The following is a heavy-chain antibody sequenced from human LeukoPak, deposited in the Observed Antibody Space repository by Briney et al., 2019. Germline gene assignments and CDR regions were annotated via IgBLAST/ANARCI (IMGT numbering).Heavy chain of an antibody. V-gene: IGHV3-74*01. CDR3: AKEQSTGGYRVVEY. D-gene: IGHD3-10*01. CDR1: GFTFITYW. CDR2: INNDGSNT. J-gene: IGHJ4*02. Sequence: GGSLRLSCAASGFTFITYWMHWVRQAPGKGLVWVSRINNDGSNTNYADSVKGRFTISRDHSKNTLYLEMNNLRPEDTALYYCAKEQSTGGYRVVEYWGQGTLVTGSS.